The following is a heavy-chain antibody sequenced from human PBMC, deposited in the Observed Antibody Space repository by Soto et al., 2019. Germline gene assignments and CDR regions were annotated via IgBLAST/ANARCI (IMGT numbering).Heavy chain of an antibody. V-gene: IGHV4-31*03. Sequence: SETLSLTCTVSGGSISSGGYYWSWIRQHPGKGLEWIGYIYYSGSTYYNPSLKSRVTISVDTSKNQFSLKLSSVTAADTAVYYCAREHLTWSGYNQYNWFDPWGQGTLVTVSS. CDR1: GGSISSGGYY. D-gene: IGHD3-3*01. CDR2: IYYSGST. J-gene: IGHJ5*02. CDR3: AREHLTWSGYNQYNWFDP.